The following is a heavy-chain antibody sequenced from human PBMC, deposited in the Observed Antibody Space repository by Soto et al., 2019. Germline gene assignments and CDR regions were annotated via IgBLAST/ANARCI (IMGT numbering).Heavy chain of an antibody. CDR3: ARDGDVNTGFGKDY. CDR2: IWHDGGNK. V-gene: IGHV3-33*01. Sequence: QVQLVESGGGVVQPGRSLRLSCAASGFTFSSYGMHWVRQAPGKGLEWVAFIWHDGGNKFYAESVKGRFTISSANSKNTLYLQMTSLSAEDTAMYYCARDGDVNTGFGKDYWGQGTLVTVSS. D-gene: IGHD3-16*01. CDR1: GFTFSSYG. J-gene: IGHJ4*02.